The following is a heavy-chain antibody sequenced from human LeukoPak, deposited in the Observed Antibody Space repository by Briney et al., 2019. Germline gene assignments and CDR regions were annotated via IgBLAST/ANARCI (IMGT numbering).Heavy chain of an antibody. D-gene: IGHD2-15*01. Sequence: SGGSLRLSSAASGFTFDDYGMSWVRQAPGKGLEWVSGINWNGGSTGYADSVKGRFTISRDNAKNSLYLQMNSLRAEDTALYYCARDGGYCSGGSCYSDAFDIWGQGTMVTVSS. CDR1: GFTFDDYG. CDR3: ARDGGYCSGGSCYSDAFDI. V-gene: IGHV3-20*04. CDR2: INWNGGST. J-gene: IGHJ3*02.